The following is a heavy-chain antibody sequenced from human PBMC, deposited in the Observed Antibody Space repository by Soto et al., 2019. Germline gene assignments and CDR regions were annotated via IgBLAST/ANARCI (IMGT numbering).Heavy chain of an antibody. CDR3: ARLGKYYQSLEP. V-gene: IGHV4-59*08. CDR1: GVSFXXXY. D-gene: IGHD2-2*01. J-gene: IGHJ5*02. Sequence: TXSLTCTVSGVSFXXXYXXXIRQPPGKGLEWVGYIYFDGTTRHNPALKSRVTISLETSKSQFSLRLSSVTAADTAVYYCARLGKYYQSLEPWGPGTLVTVSS. CDR2: IYFDGTT.